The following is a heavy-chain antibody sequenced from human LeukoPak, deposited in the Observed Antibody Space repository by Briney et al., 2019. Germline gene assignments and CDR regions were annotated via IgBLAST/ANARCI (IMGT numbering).Heavy chain of an antibody. Sequence: SQTLSLTCTVSGGSISSGGYYWSWIRQHPGKGLEWIGYIYYSGSTYYNPSLKSRVTISVDTSKNQFSLKLSSVAAADTAVHYCARDANYGGTNKSFDLWGRGTLVTVSS. CDR3: ARDANYGGTNKSFDL. CDR2: IYYSGST. D-gene: IGHD4-23*01. V-gene: IGHV4-31*03. J-gene: IGHJ2*01. CDR1: GGSISSGGYY.